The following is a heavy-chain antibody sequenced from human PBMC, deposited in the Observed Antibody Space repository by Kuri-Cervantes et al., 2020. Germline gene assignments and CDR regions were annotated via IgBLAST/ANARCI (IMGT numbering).Heavy chain of an antibody. V-gene: IGHV3-53*05. D-gene: IGHD3-22*01. CDR2: IYSGGST. CDR3: AKDTGGYYFEYYYYGMDV. J-gene: IGHJ6*02. Sequence: GGSLRLSCAASGFTVSSNYMSWVRQAPGKGLEWVSVIYSGGSTYYADSVKGRFTISRDNSKNTLYLQMNSLRTEDTALYYCAKDTGGYYFEYYYYGMDVWGQGTTVTVSS. CDR1: GFTVSSNY.